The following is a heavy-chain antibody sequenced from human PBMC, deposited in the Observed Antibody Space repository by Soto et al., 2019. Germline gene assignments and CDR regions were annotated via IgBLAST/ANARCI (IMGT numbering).Heavy chain of an antibody. V-gene: IGHV3-23*01. CDR3: VREASSTGLHLDH. D-gene: IGHD6-6*01. Sequence: EEQLLESGGGLVQPGGSVRLSCIASGFTFSAYAMSWVRQAPGKGLEWVSAVSGGGDNTYYVDSVRGRFTISRDNSRNMLYVQMNSLRAEDAAVYYCVREASSTGLHLDHWGRGTLVTVS. CDR2: VSGGGDNT. J-gene: IGHJ4*02. CDR1: GFTFSAYA.